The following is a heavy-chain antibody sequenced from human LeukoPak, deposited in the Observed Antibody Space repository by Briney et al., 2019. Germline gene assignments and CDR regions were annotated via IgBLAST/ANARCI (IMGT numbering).Heavy chain of an antibody. V-gene: IGHV4-59*01. Sequence: SETLSLTXTVSGGSISNYYWSWIRQSPGEGLEWIGYIYYSGSTNYNPSLMSRVTISVDTPRNQFPLRLSSVTAAGTAMYYCARGGYCSSSSCYGDDAFDIWGQGTMVTVSS. D-gene: IGHD2-2*01. CDR1: GGSISNYY. CDR3: ARGGYCSSSSCYGDDAFDI. J-gene: IGHJ3*02. CDR2: IYYSGST.